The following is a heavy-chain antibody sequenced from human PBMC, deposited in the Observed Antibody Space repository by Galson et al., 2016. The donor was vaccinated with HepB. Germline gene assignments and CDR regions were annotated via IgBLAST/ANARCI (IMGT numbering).Heavy chain of an antibody. J-gene: IGHJ5*02. CDR2: IIPIFDTA. V-gene: IGHV1-69*13. D-gene: IGHD6-6*01. CDR3: ARDSGSSLVTSWFDP. CDR1: GDTFSNYA. Sequence: SVKVSCKASGDTFSNYAISWVRQAPGQGLEWMGGIIPIFDTAVYAQRFQGRVTVTADESTSTAYMELSSLTSADTPVYNCARDSGSSLVTSWFDPWGQGTLVTVSS.